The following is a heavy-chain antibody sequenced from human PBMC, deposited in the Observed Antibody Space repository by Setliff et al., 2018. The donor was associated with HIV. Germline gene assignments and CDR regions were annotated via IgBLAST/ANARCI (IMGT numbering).Heavy chain of an antibody. V-gene: IGHV4-34*01. CDR2: INHSGIT. CDR1: GGSFSGYY. CDR3: ATYADRESNRFDP. J-gene: IGHJ5*02. Sequence: PSETLSLTCAVYGGSFSGYYWNWIRQSPGKGLEWIGEINHSGITKYNPSLKSRVTISVDTSKNQFSLKLSSVTAADTAVYYCATYADRESNRFDPWGQGILVTVSS. D-gene: IGHD3-10*01.